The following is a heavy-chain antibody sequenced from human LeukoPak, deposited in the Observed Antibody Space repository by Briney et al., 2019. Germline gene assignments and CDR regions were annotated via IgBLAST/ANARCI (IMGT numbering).Heavy chain of an antibody. CDR3: AGTSGYEVFGLDY. D-gene: IGHD5-12*01. CDR2: IYTSGST. Sequence: SSQTLSLTCTVSGGSISSGSYYWSWIRQPAGKGLEWIGHIYTSGSTNYNPSLKSRVTMSVDTSKNQFSLKLSSVTAADTAVYYCAGTSGYEVFGLDYWGQGTLVTVSS. J-gene: IGHJ4*02. V-gene: IGHV4-61*09. CDR1: GGSISSGSYY.